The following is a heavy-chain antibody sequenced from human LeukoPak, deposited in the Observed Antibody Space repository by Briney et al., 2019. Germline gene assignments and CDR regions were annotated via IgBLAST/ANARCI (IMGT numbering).Heavy chain of an antibody. D-gene: IGHD3-3*01. CDR2: INQDGSEK. V-gene: IGHV3-7*01. J-gene: IGHJ3*02. CDR1: GFTFSRHW. Sequence: GGSLRLSCAASGFTFSRHWMSWVRQASGKGLEWVANINQDGSEKHYVDSVKGRFTISRDNAKNSLYLQMNSLRAEDTAVYYCARDQLRFLEWQNAFDIWGQGTMVTVSS. CDR3: ARDQLRFLEWQNAFDI.